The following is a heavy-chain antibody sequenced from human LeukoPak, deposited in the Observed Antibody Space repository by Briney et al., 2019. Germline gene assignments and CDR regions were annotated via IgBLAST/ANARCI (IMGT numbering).Heavy chain of an antibody. CDR3: AKDKGDPDLELDAFDI. V-gene: IGHV3-23*01. CDR1: GFTFSSYA. J-gene: IGHJ3*02. Sequence: PGGSLRLSCAASGFTFSSYAMSWVRQAPGKGLEWVSVISDNSDNTYYADSVKGRFTISRDNSKNTLYLQMNSLRVEDTAVFYCAKDKGDPDLELDAFDIWGQGTMVTVSS. D-gene: IGHD3-16*01. CDR2: ISDNSDNT.